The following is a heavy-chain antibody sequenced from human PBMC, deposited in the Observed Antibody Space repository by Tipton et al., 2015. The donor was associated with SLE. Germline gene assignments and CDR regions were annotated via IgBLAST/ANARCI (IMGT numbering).Heavy chain of an antibody. Sequence: TLSLTCTVSGGSISSSSYYWGWIRQPPGKGLEWIGSIYYSGSTYYNPSLKSRVTISVDTSKNQFSLKLSSVTAADTAVYYCARAGRGGASFSCSGGSCTLGFDYWGQGTLVTVSS. V-gene: IGHV4-39*07. CDR1: GGSISSSSYY. J-gene: IGHJ4*02. D-gene: IGHD2-15*01. CDR2: IYYSGST. CDR3: ARAGRGGASFSCSGGSCTLGFDY.